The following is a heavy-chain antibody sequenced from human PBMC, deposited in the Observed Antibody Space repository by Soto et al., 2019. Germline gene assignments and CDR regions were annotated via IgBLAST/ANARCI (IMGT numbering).Heavy chain of an antibody. D-gene: IGHD4-17*01. V-gene: IGHV4-31*03. Sequence: QVQLQESGPGLVKPSQTLSLTCTVSGGSISSGGYYWSWIRQHPGKGLEWIGYIYYSGSTYYNPSLKIRVTISVDTSKNQFSLKLSSVTAADTAVYYCARTKRRYGDYEANDYWGQGTLVTVSS. CDR2: IYYSGST. CDR1: GGSISSGGYY. CDR3: ARTKRRYGDYEANDY. J-gene: IGHJ4*02.